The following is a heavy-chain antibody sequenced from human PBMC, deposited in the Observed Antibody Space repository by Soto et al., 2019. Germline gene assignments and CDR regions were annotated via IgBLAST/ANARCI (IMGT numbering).Heavy chain of an antibody. CDR3: ARDPGPFTSGSRDY. CDR1: GYSISSGSY. J-gene: IGHJ4*02. CDR2: VYHIGST. V-gene: IGHV4-38-2*02. Sequence: PSATLSITCVVSGYSISSGSYWGWIRRPPGKGLEWIGSVYHIGSTYYNPSLKSRVTISVDKSKNQFSLKLSSVTAADTAVYYCARDPGPFTSGSRDYWGQGTLVTVSS. D-gene: IGHD6-19*01.